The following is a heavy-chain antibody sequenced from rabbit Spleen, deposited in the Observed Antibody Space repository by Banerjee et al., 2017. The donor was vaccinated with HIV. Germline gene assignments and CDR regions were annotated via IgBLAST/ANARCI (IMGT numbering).Heavy chain of an antibody. CDR2: IYTGSSGST. D-gene: IGHD1-1*01. V-gene: IGHV1S45*01. Sequence: QEQLVESGGGLVQPGGSLTLTCKASGFDFSSSYWICWVRQAPGKGLEWIGCIYTGSSGSTYYASWAKGRFTISKTSSTTVTLQMTGLTAADTATYFCARDPQSSNRIYYLDLWGPGTLVTVS. CDR3: ARDPQSSNRIYYLDL. J-gene: IGHJ4*01. CDR1: GFDFSSSYW.